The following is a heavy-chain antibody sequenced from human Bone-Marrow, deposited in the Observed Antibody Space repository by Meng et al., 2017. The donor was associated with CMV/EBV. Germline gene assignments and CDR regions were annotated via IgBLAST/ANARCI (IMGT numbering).Heavy chain of an antibody. D-gene: IGHD4-23*01. CDR3: AIGGNSDGCFGY. CDR1: GYTFTGYY. V-gene: IGHV1-69*02. J-gene: IGHJ4*02. Sequence: SVKVSCKASGYTFTGYYMHWVRQAPGQGLEWMGRIIPILGIANYAQKFQGRVTITADKSTSTAYMELSSLRSEDTAVYYCAIGGNSDGCFGYWGQGTRVTVSS. CDR2: IIPILGIA.